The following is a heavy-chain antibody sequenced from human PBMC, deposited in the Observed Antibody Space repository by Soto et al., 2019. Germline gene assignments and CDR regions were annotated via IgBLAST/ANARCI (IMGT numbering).Heavy chain of an antibody. CDR1: GYSFTSYW. CDR3: AREGEAAAGTVGYYYYGMDV. Sequence: PGESLKISCKGSGYSFTSYWISWVRQMPGKGLEWMGRIDPSDSYTNYSPSFQGHVTISADKSISSAYLQWSSLKASDTAMYYCAREGEAAAGTVGYYYYGMDVWGQGTTVTGSS. CDR2: IDPSDSYT. V-gene: IGHV5-10-1*01. J-gene: IGHJ6*02. D-gene: IGHD6-13*01.